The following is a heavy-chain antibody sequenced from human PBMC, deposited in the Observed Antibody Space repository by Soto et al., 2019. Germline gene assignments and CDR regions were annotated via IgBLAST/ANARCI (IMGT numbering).Heavy chain of an antibody. V-gene: IGHV3-48*02. D-gene: IGHD1-26*01. Sequence: PGGSLRLSCAASGFTFSSYSMNWVRQAPGKGLEWVSYISSSSSTIYYADSVKGRFTISRDNAKNSLYLQMNSLRDEDTAVYYCARGVSGSYYYYYGMDVWGQGTTVTVSS. CDR1: GFTFSSYS. CDR3: ARGVSGSYYYYYGMDV. J-gene: IGHJ6*02. CDR2: ISSSSSTI.